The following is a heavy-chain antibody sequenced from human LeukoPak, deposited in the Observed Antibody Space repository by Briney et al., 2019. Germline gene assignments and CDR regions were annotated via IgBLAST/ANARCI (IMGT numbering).Heavy chain of an antibody. D-gene: IGHD6-19*01. CDR1: GFTFNRDW. CDR3: ATKEPSTSGWSY. J-gene: IGHJ4*02. Sequence: PGGSLRLSCAASGFTFNRDWTAWVRQAPGKGLEWVANIKEDGSEKTYVDSVKGRFTISRDNAVNSVYLQMNDLRAEDTGVYCATKEPSTSGWSYWGQGTLVTVSS. CDR2: IKEDGSEK. V-gene: IGHV3-7*01.